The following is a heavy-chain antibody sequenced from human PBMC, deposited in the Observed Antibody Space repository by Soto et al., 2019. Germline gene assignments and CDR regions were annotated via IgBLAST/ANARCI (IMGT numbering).Heavy chain of an antibody. Sequence: GESLRLSCAASGFTFSSYGMHWVRQAPGKGLEWVAVIWYDGSNKYYADSVKGRFTISRDNSKNTLYLQMNSLRAEDTAVYYCARGNSYYDSSGYYFGAFDIWGQGTMVTVSS. J-gene: IGHJ3*02. D-gene: IGHD3-22*01. CDR1: GFTFSSYG. CDR2: IWYDGSNK. V-gene: IGHV3-33*01. CDR3: ARGNSYYDSSGYYFGAFDI.